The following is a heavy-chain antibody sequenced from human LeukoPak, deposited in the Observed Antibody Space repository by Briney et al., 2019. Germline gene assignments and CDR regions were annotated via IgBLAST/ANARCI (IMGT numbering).Heavy chain of an antibody. D-gene: IGHD6-6*01. Sequence: GGSLRLSCAASGFTFSSYWMSWVRQAPGKGLEWVANIKQDGSEKYYVDSVKGRFTISRDNAKNSLYLQMNSLRAEDTAVYYCARDLKYSSWYDYYYYGMDVWGQGTTVTVSS. CDR3: ARDLKYSSWYDYYYYGMDV. V-gene: IGHV3-7*01. CDR2: IKQDGSEK. CDR1: GFTFSSYW. J-gene: IGHJ6*02.